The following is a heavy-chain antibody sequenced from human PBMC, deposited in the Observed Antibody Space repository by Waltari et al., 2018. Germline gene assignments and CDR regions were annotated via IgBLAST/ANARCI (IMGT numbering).Heavy chain of an antibody. CDR1: GFSVPPDY. CDR2: LYSGGGT. D-gene: IGHD1-1*01. Sequence: EVQLVTSGGGLIQPGGSLSLSCAVSGFSVPPDYFTWRRQAPGKGLEWVAVLYSGGGTYNTDSVKGRVTITRDNSNNTLDLQMTGLRADDTAVYFCARGRQLGYYFDSWGQGTQVTVSS. CDR3: ARGRQLGYYFDS. J-gene: IGHJ4*02. V-gene: IGHV3-53*01.